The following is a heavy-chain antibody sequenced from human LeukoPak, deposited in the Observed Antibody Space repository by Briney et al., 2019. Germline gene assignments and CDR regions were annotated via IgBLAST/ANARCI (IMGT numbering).Heavy chain of an antibody. CDR1: GYDFTSQW. V-gene: IGHV5-51*01. CDR3: ARHGAVAGTSGIDY. CDR2: IYLGDSES. Sequence: GESRKISCKGSGYDFTSQWIGWVRQLPGKGLEWMGIIYLGDSESRYSPSFQGRVTISADKSVSTAYLQWSSLKASDTAMYYCARHGAVAGTSGIDYWGQGTLVTVSS. J-gene: IGHJ4*02. D-gene: IGHD6-19*01.